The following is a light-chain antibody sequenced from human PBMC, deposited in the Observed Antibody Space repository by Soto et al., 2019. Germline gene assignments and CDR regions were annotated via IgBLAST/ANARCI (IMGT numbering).Light chain of an antibody. CDR2: KAS. Sequence: DIQMTQSPSTLSGSVGDRVTITCRASQTIRSWLAWYQQKPGKAPKLLTYKASTLKSGVPSRFSGSGSGTAFTLTISSLQPDDFATDYCQHYNSYSEAFGQGTKVELK. V-gene: IGKV1-5*03. CDR3: QHYNSYSEA. CDR1: QTIRSW. J-gene: IGKJ1*01.